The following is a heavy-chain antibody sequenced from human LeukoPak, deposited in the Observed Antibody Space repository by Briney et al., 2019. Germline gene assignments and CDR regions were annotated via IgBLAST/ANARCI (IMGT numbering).Heavy chain of an antibody. CDR1: GFTFSSYG. J-gene: IGHJ4*02. Sequence: GSLRLSCAASGFTFSSYGMSWVRQAPGHGLEWVSTISGRGDSTSYADSVKGRFTISRDNSKNTLYLQVNSLRAEDTALYYCARLGKWEQLLEDYWGQGTQVTVSS. CDR3: ARLGKWEQLLEDY. D-gene: IGHD7-27*01. CDR2: ISGRGDST. V-gene: IGHV3-23*01.